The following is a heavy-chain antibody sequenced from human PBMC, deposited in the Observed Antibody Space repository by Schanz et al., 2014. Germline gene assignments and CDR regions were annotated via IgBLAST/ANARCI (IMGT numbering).Heavy chain of an antibody. V-gene: IGHV3-33*01. CDR2: IWFDGNNK. J-gene: IGHJ4*02. CDR1: GFTFSSYG. D-gene: IGHD5-18*01. Sequence: QVQLVESGGGVVQPGRSLRLSCATSGFTFSSYGMHWVRQAPGKGLEWVAVIWFDGNNKYYADSVKGRFTISRDNGKKSLYLQMNSLRAEDTAVYYCARGTDTAMEHRPFDYWGQGTQVTVSS. CDR3: ARGTDTAMEHRPFDY.